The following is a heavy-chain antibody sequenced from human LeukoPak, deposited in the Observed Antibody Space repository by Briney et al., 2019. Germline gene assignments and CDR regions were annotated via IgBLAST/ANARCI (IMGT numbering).Heavy chain of an antibody. CDR1: GFTFSSYG. Sequence: TGGSLRLSCAASGFTFSSYGMHWVCQAPGKGLEWVAVISYDGSNKYYADSVKGRFTISRDNSKNTLYLQMNSLRAEDTAVYYCAKGPGVAAAGLFDYWGQGTLATVSS. V-gene: IGHV3-30*18. CDR2: ISYDGSNK. J-gene: IGHJ4*02. CDR3: AKGPGVAAAGLFDY. D-gene: IGHD6-13*01.